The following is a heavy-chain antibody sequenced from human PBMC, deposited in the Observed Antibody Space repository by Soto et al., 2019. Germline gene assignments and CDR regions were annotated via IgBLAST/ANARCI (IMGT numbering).Heavy chain of an antibody. CDR1: GYTFTSYD. CDR3: ARGQPLIAAAGTYGFDP. J-gene: IGHJ5*02. CDR2: MNPNSGNT. V-gene: IGHV1-8*01. D-gene: IGHD6-13*01. Sequence: ASVKVSCKASGYTFTSYDINWVRQATGQGLEWMGWMNPNSGNTGYAQKFQGRVTMTRNTSISTAYMELSSLRSEDTAVYYCARGQPLIAAAGTYGFDPWGQGNLVTVSS.